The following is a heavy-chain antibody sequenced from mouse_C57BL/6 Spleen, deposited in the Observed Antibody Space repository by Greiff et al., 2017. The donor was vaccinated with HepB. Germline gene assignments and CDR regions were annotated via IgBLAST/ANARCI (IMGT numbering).Heavy chain of an antibody. CDR1: GYAFTNYL. CDR3: ARDYYGFDY. J-gene: IGHJ2*01. V-gene: IGHV1-54*01. Sequence: QVQLQQSGAELVRPGTSVKVSCKASGYAFTNYLIEWVKQRPGQGLEWIGVINPGSGGTNYNEKFKGKATLTADKPSSTAYMQLSSLTSEDSAVYFCARDYYGFDYWGQGTTLTVSS. D-gene: IGHD1-1*01. CDR2: INPGSGGT.